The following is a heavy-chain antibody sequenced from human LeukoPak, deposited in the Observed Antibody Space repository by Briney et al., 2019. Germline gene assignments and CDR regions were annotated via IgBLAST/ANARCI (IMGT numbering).Heavy chain of an antibody. J-gene: IGHJ4*02. CDR3: ARLMFLWPPIYFDY. CDR1: GSTFSTYW. CDR2: INQDASQT. D-gene: IGHD2-8*01. V-gene: IGHV3-7*01. Sequence: GGSLRLSCAASGSTFSTYWMSWVRQAPGKGLEWVANINQDASQTFYVDSVKGRFSISRDNTRNSVYLQMNSLTAEDTAVYYCARLMFLWPPIYFDYWGQGTLVTVSS.